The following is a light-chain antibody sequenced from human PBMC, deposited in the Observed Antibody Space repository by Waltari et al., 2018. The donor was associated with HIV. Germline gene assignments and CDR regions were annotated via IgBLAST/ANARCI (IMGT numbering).Light chain of an antibody. J-gene: IGKJ3*01. V-gene: IGKV3-20*01. CDR3: QQYSGSLT. CDR2: GAS. CDR1: QSVPSTH. Sequence: EIVLTQSPGTLSLSPGERATLSCRASQSVPSTHLAWYQQKPGQAPRLLIYGASNRATGIPDRFSGSGSETDVTLTISRLDPEDFAVYYCQQYSGSLTFGPGTKVDIK.